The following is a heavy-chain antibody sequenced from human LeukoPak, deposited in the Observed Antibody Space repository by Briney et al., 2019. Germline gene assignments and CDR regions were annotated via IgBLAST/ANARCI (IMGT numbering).Heavy chain of an antibody. CDR1: GFTFDDYA. Sequence: GRSLRLSCAASGFTFDDYAMHWVRQAPGKGLEWVSGISWNSGSIGYADSVKGRFTISRDDAKNSLYLQMNSLRAEDTALYYCAGSSWHGYYWGQGTLVTVSS. CDR3: AGSSWHGYY. V-gene: IGHV3-9*01. CDR2: ISWNSGSI. J-gene: IGHJ4*02. D-gene: IGHD6-13*01.